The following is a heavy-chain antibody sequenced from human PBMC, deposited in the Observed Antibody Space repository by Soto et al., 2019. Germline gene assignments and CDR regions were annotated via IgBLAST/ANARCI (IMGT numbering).Heavy chain of an antibody. CDR1: GFTFSGCA. D-gene: IGHD6-19*01. V-gene: IGHV3-73*01. J-gene: IGHJ4*02. CDR3: TRWAYSYGWYFDY. CDR2: IRSKPNNYAT. Sequence: EVQLVESGGGLVQPGGSLKLSCAASGFTFSGCAMHWVRQASGKGLEWLGRIRSKPNNYATEYAASVQGRFTISRDDSKNTAYLEMNSLNTEDTAVYYCTRWAYSYGWYFDYWGQGALVTVSS.